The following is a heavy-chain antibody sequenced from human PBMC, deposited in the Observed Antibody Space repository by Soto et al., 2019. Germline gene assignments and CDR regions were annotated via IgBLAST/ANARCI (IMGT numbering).Heavy chain of an antibody. D-gene: IGHD6-13*01. CDR2: IKSKTDGGTT. J-gene: IGHJ4*02. Sequence: GGSLRLSCAASGFTFSNAWMSWVRQAPGKGLEWVGRIKSKTDGGTTDYAAPVKGRFTISRDDSKNTLYLQMNSLKTEDTAVYYCTVELPGIAAAGTFDYWGQGTLVTVSS. V-gene: IGHV3-15*01. CDR3: TVELPGIAAAGTFDY. CDR1: GFTFSNAW.